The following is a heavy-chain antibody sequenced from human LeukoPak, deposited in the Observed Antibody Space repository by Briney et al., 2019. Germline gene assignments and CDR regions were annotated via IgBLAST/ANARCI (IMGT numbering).Heavy chain of an antibody. V-gene: IGHV3-64*02. J-gene: IGHJ4*02. D-gene: IGHD1-26*01. Sequence: GGSLRLSCVASGFSFRNYAIHWVRQAPGKGLEYVSVINTDGRITYYADSVKGRFTISRDNSKNTVYLQMGSLRGEDMAVYYCTRDGGSFCDFDYWGQGALVTVSS. CDR3: TRDGGSFCDFDY. CDR2: INTDGRIT. CDR1: GFSFRNYA.